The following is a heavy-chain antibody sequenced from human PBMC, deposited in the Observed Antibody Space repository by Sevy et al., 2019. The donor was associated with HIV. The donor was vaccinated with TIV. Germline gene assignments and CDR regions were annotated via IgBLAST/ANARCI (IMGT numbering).Heavy chain of an antibody. J-gene: IGHJ4*02. CDR1: GYTLTILD. CDR3: TTMEYYHNIIGSSSGDY. CDR2: FDPEDGDR. V-gene: IGHV1-24*01. D-gene: IGHD3-22*01. Sequence: ASVKVSCKVSGYTLTILDMHWVRQAPGKGLEWMGGFDPEDGDRFYAQKFQGRVTMTEDTSTDTAYMELSSLRSEDTAVYYCTTMEYYHNIIGSSSGDYWGQGTLVTVSS.